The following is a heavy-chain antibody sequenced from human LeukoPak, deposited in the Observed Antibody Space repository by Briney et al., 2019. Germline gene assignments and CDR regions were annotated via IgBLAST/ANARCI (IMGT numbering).Heavy chain of an antibody. CDR2: INPSGGST. Sequence: GASVKVSCKASGYTFTSYYMHWVRQAPGQGLEWMGIINPSGGSTSYAQKLQGRVTMTRDTSTSTVYMELSSLRSEDTAVYYCARGPLITIFGVEPGRDYYYYYGMDVWGQGTTVTVSS. D-gene: IGHD3-3*01. J-gene: IGHJ6*02. CDR1: GYTFTSYY. CDR3: ARGPLITIFGVEPGRDYYYYYGMDV. V-gene: IGHV1-46*01.